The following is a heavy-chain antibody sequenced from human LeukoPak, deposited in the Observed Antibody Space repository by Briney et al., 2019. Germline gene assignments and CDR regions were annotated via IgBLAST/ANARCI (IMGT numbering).Heavy chain of an antibody. J-gene: IGHJ4*02. CDR3: ARDTPYSSSSFVY. V-gene: IGHV3-30-3*01. Sequence: GGSLRLSCAASGFTFSSYAMHWVRQAPGKGLEWVAVISYDGSNKYYADSVKGRFTISRDNSKNTLYLQMNSLRAEDTAVYYCARDTPYSSSSFVYWGQGTLVTVSS. D-gene: IGHD6-6*01. CDR1: GFTFSSYA. CDR2: ISYDGSNK.